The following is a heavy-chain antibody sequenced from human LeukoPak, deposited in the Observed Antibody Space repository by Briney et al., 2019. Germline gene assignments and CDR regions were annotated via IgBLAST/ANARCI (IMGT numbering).Heavy chain of an antibody. CDR1: GFAFISYN. CDR3: ARGRGYYFDY. D-gene: IGHD3-10*01. CDR2: IGTAGAT. Sequence: GGSLRLSCAASGFAFISYNMLWFPQQTEKVPKWVSLIGTAGATFYSSSVKGRFTVSRENVKNSLYLQMDSLRAGDTAVYYCARGRGYYFDYWGQGTLVTVSS. J-gene: IGHJ4*02. V-gene: IGHV3-13*01.